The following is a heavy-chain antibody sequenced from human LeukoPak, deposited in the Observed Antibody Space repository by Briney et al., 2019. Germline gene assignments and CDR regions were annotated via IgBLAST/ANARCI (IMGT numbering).Heavy chain of an antibody. CDR1: GCSISSGYY. D-gene: IGHD3-3*01. J-gene: IGHJ5*02. CDR3: ARGYYDFWSGFDP. V-gene: IGHV4-38-2*02. CDR2: IYYSGST. Sequence: SETLSLTCTVSGCSISSGYYWGWIRQPPGKGLEWIGSIYYSGSTYYNPSLKSRVTISVDTSKNQFSLKLSSVTAADTAVYYCARGYYDFWSGFDPWGQGTLVTVSS.